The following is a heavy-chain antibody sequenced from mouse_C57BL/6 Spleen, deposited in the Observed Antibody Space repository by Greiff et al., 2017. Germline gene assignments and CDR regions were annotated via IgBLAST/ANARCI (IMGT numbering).Heavy chain of an antibody. V-gene: IGHV1-4*01. CDR1: GYTFTGYT. Sequence: QVQLQQSGAELARPGASVKMSCKASGYTFTGYTMHWVKQRPGQGLEWIGYINPSGGYTKYNEKFKDKATLTADKSSSTAYMQLNSLTSEYSAVYYCTTEGGGNDVWGKGTTLTVSS. CDR2: INPSGGYT. D-gene: IGHD2-2*01. CDR3: TTEGGGNDV. J-gene: IGHJ2*01.